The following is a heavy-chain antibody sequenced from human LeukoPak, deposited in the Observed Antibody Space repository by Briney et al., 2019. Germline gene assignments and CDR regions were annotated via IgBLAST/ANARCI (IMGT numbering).Heavy chain of an antibody. V-gene: IGHV3-74*01. J-gene: IGHJ4*02. D-gene: IGHD6-19*01. Sequence: PGGSLRLSCLASGFTLSNSWMHWVRQAPGKGLVWVSRINMDGSTTNYADSVRGRFTIPRDNAKNTLHLQMNSLRAEDTAVYYCVRSVSGWYGFFDYWGQGTLVTLSS. CDR2: INMDGSTT. CDR1: GFTLSNSW. CDR3: VRSVSGWYGFFDY.